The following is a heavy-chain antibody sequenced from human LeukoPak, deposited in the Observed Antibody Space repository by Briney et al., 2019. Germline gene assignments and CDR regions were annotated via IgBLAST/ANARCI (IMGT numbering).Heavy chain of an antibody. D-gene: IGHD3-10*01. CDR1: GGSISSGDYY. J-gene: IGHJ4*02. CDR3: ARWGVIGLYYFDY. Sequence: SQTLSLTCTVSGGSISSGDYYWSWIRQPPGKGLEWIGYIYYSGSTYYNPSLKSRVTISVDTSKNQFSLKLSSVTAADTAVYYCARWGVIGLYYFDYWGQGTLVIVSS. CDR2: IYYSGST. V-gene: IGHV4-30-4*01.